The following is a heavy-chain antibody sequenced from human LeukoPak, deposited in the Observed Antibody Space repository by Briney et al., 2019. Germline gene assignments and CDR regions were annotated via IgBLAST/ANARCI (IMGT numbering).Heavy chain of an antibody. J-gene: IGHJ4*02. V-gene: IGHV4-34*01. CDR3: VREGTGVYQLLRGYYFDY. CDR1: GGSFSGYY. D-gene: IGHD2-2*01. Sequence: SETLSLTCALYGGSFSGYYWSWIRQPPGKGLEWIGEINHSGSTNYNPSLKSRVTISVDTSKNQFSLKLSSVTAADTAVYYCVREGTGVYQLLRGYYFDYWGQGTLVTVSS. CDR2: INHSGST.